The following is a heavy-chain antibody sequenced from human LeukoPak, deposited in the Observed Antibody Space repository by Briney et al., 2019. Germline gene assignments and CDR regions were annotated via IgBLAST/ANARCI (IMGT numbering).Heavy chain of an antibody. CDR2: IWYDGSNK. CDR3: ARELCSGGSCYSRENYYYYYGMDV. J-gene: IGHJ6*02. Sequence: GGSLRLSCAASGFTFGSYGMHWVRQAPGKGLEWVAVIWYDGSNKYYADSVKGRFTISRDNSKNTLYLQMNSLRAEDTAVYYCARELCSGGSCYSRENYYYYYGMDVWGQGTTVTVSS. CDR1: GFTFGSYG. D-gene: IGHD2-15*01. V-gene: IGHV3-33*01.